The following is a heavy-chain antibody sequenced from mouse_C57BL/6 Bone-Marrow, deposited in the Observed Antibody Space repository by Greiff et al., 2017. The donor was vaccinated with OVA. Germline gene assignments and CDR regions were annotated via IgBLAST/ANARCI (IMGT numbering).Heavy chain of an antibody. CDR3: AREAAYYSILYYFDY. D-gene: IGHD2-5*01. CDR2: ISYDGSN. V-gene: IGHV3-6*01. CDR1: GYSITSGYY. J-gene: IGHJ2*01. Sequence: EVQLVESGPGLVKPSQSLSLTCSVTGYSITSGYYWNWIRQFPGNKLEWMGYISYDGSNNYNPSLKNRISITRDTSKNQFFLKLNSVTTEDTATYYCAREAAYYSILYYFDYWGQGTTLTVSS.